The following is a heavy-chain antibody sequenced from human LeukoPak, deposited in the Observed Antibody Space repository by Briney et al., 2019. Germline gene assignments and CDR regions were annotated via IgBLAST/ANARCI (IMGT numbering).Heavy chain of an antibody. CDR2: ISAYNGNT. J-gene: IGHJ6*03. V-gene: IGHV1-18*01. D-gene: IGHD3-10*01. CDR3: ARDLHQLLWLGELPYYYYYMDV. Sequence: GASVKVSCKASGYTFTSYGISWVRQAPGQGLEWMGWISAYNGNTNYAQKLQGRVTMTRDTSISTAYMELSRLRSDDTAVYYCARDLHQLLWLGELPYYYYYMDVWGKGTTVTVSS. CDR1: GYTFTSYG.